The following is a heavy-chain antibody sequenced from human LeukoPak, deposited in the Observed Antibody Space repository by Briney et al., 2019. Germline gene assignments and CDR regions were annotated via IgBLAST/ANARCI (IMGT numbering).Heavy chain of an antibody. CDR1: GFTFSSYA. V-gene: IGHV3-23*01. J-gene: IGHJ5*02. CDR2: ISGSGGST. D-gene: IGHD3-22*01. Sequence: GGSLRLSCAASGFTFSSYAMSWVRQAPGKGLEWVSAISGSGGSTYYADSVKGRFTISRDNSKNTLYLQMNSLGAEDTAVYYCAKDRRSITMIVVETNWFDPWGQGTLVTVSS. CDR3: AKDRRSITMIVVETNWFDP.